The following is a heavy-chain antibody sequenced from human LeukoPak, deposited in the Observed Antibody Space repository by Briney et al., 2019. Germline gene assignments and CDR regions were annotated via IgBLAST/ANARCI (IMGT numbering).Heavy chain of an antibody. D-gene: IGHD2-15*01. V-gene: IGHV4-39*01. J-gene: IGHJ4*02. CDR2: IYYSGST. Sequence: KPSETLSLTCTVSGGSIRNGGYYWGWIRQPPGKGLEWIGSIYYSGSTYYNPSLKSRVTISVDTSKNQFSLKVSSVTAADTAVYYCARHCSGGSCYSDFDCWGQGTLVTVSS. CDR3: ARHCSGGSCYSDFDC. CDR1: GGSIRNGGYY.